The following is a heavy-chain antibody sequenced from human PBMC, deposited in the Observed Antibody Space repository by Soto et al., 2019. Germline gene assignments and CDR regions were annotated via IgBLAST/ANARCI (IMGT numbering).Heavy chain of an antibody. Sequence: VKVSCKASGYTSTSYAMHWVRQAPGQRLEWMGWINAGNGNTKYSQKFQGRVTITRDTSASTAYMELSSLRSEDTAVYYCARSPLMIVAVNAFDIWGQGTMVTVSS. CDR2: INAGNGNT. CDR3: ARSPLMIVAVNAFDI. CDR1: GYTSTSYA. D-gene: IGHD3-22*01. J-gene: IGHJ3*02. V-gene: IGHV1-3*01.